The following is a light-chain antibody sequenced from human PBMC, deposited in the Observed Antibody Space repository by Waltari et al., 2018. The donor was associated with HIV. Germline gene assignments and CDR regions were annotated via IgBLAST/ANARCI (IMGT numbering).Light chain of an antibody. CDR1: SSNIGSNY. CDR3: AAWDGSLSVVI. V-gene: IGLV1-47*01. CDR2: RNN. Sequence: QSVLTQPPSASGTPGQRVTISCPGSSSNIGSNYVYWYQHLPGTAPKLLIYRNNQRPSGVPDRFSGSKSGTSASLAISGLRSEDEADYYCAAWDGSLSVVIFGGGTKLTVL. J-gene: IGLJ2*01.